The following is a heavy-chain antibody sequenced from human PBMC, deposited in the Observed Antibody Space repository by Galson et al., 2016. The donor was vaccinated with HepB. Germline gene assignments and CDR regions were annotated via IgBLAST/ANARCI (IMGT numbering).Heavy chain of an antibody. CDR3: AREERYCSGASRHEPAHGMDV. J-gene: IGHJ6*02. CDR2: ISGYNGNT. CDR1: GYTFTSYG. Sequence: SVKVSCKASGYTFTSYGITWVRQAPGQGLEWMGWISGYNGNTNYAHKLQGRVTMTRDTSTSTAYMELRSLTSDDTAVYYCAREERYCSGASRHEPAHGMDVWGQGTTVTVSS. V-gene: IGHV1-18*01. D-gene: IGHD2-15*01.